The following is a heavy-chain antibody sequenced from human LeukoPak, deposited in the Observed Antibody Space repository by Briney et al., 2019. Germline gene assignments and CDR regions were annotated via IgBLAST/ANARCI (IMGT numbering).Heavy chain of an antibody. CDR3: ASVLYQPYDY. D-gene: IGHD2-2*01. CDR1: GFTFDDYG. Sequence: GGSLRLSCAASGFTFDDYGMSWVRQAPGKGLEWVSGINWNGGSTGYADSVKGRFTISRDNAKNSLYLQMNSLRAEDTAVYYCASVLYQPYDYWGQGTLVTVSS. V-gene: IGHV3-20*04. CDR2: INWNGGST. J-gene: IGHJ4*02.